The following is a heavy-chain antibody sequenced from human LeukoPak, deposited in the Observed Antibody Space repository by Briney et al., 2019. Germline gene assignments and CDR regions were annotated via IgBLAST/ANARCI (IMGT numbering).Heavy chain of an antibody. CDR1: EFTFSTYP. CDR3: ARVHDTTGYYHYFDS. CDR2: ISHHGSNE. V-gene: IGHV3-30*14. Sequence: GGSLRLSCEASEFTFSTYPMHWVRQAPDKGLEWVAMISHHGSNEYYADSVKGRFTISRDNSKNTVYLQMNNPRVEDTAIYYCARVHDTTGYYHYFDSWGQGTLVTVSS. D-gene: IGHD3-9*01. J-gene: IGHJ4*02.